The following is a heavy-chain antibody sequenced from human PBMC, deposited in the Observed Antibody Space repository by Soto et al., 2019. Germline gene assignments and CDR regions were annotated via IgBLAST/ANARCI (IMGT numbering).Heavy chain of an antibody. CDR1: GWTFSSYA. CDR2: IIPIFGTA. CDR3: AREVSYGTLG. J-gene: IGHJ4*02. V-gene: IGHV1-69*13. Sequence: SVKVSCKASGWTFSSYAISWVRQAPGQGLEWMGGIIPIFGTANYAQKFQGRVTITADESTSTAYMELSSLRSEDTAVYYCAREVSYGTLGWGQGTMVNGTS. D-gene: IGHD5-18*01.